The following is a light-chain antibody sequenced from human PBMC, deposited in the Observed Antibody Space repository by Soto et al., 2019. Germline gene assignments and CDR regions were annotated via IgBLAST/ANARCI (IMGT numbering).Light chain of an antibody. CDR3: SSYTSSSTPNWV. CDR2: RND. CDR1: SSNIANNY. J-gene: IGLJ3*02. Sequence: QSILTQPPSASGTPGQRLTISCSGSSSNIANNYVFWYQQLPGTAPKLLIYRNDQRPSGVPDRFSGSKSGTSASLAISGLRSEDEADYYCSSYTSSSTPNWVFGGGTKLTVL. V-gene: IGLV1-47*01.